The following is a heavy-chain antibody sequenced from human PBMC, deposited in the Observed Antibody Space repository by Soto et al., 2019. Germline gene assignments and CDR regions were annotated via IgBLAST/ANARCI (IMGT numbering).Heavy chain of an antibody. CDR2: ISSSGRAI. CDR3: VRESYESSGHNPDPAFDY. Sequence: VGSLRLSCAASGFTFNDYEMNWVRHSPGKGLEWVSYISSSGRAIYYADSVKGRFTISRDNAKNSLSLQMNSLRAEDTATYYCVRESYESSGHNPDPAFDYWGQGTLVTGSS. V-gene: IGHV3-48*03. CDR1: GFTFNDYE. D-gene: IGHD3-22*01. J-gene: IGHJ4*02.